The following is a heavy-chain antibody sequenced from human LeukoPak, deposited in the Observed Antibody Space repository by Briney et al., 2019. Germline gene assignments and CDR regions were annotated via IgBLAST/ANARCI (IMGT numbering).Heavy chain of an antibody. J-gene: IGHJ4*02. CDR3: ARGPNSSSWYRGDY. Sequence: ASVKVSCKASGYTSTNYYIHWVRQAPGQGLEWMGWISPNSGATGYAQMFQGRVTMTRDTSIKTAYMDLSRMKSDDTAVYYCARGPNSSSWYRGDYWGQGTLVTVSS. D-gene: IGHD6-13*01. CDR2: ISPNSGAT. CDR1: GYTSTNYY. V-gene: IGHV1-2*02.